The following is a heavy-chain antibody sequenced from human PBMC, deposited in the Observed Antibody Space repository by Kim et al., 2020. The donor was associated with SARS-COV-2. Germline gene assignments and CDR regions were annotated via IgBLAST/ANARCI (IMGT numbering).Heavy chain of an antibody. CDR1: GYSFTSYW. Sequence: GESLKISCQGSGYSFTSYWIGWVRQMPGKGLEWMGIIYPGDSDTRFSPSFQGQVTISADKSIRTAYLQWSSLKASDTAMYYCARGPLSGYDVRPFDYWGQGTLVTVSS. V-gene: IGHV5-51*01. D-gene: IGHD5-12*01. J-gene: IGHJ4*02. CDR2: IYPGDSDT. CDR3: ARGPLSGYDVRPFDY.